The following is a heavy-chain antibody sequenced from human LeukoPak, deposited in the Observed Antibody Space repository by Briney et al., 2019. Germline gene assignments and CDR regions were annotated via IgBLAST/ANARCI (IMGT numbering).Heavy chain of an antibody. J-gene: IGHJ6*03. CDR1: GYSISSGYY. Sequence: SETLSLTCTVSGYSISSGYYWVWIRQTPGKGLEWIGSIYRSGSTNYNPSLKSRVTISVDTSKNQFSLKVNSGTAADTALYYCARGDCSSTICYSPMDVWGKGTTVTVSS. CDR3: ARGDCSSTICYSPMDV. D-gene: IGHD2-2*01. V-gene: IGHV4-38-2*02. CDR2: IYRSGST.